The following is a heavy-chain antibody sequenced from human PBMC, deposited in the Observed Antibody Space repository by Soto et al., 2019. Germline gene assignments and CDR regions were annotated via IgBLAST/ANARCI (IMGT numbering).Heavy chain of an antibody. J-gene: IGHJ4*02. V-gene: IGHV1-3*01. D-gene: IGHD3-10*01. Sequence: GASVKVSCKASGYTFTSYGISWVRQAPGQRLEWMGWINAGNGNTKYSQKFQGRVTITRDTSASTAYMELSSLRSEDTAVYYCARGLNVYYSDYWGQGTLVTVSS. CDR2: INAGNGNT. CDR3: ARGLNVYYSDY. CDR1: GYTFTSYG.